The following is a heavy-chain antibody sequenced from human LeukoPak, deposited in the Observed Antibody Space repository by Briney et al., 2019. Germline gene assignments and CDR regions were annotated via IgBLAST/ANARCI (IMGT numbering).Heavy chain of an antibody. CDR3: ARTGLPSITVAGYFDY. Sequence: GRSLRLSCAASGFTFSSYGMHWVRQAPGKGLEWVAVISYDGSNKYYADSVKGRFTISRDNSKNTLYVQMNSLRAEDTAVYYCARTGLPSITVAGYFDYWGQGTLVTVSS. D-gene: IGHD6-19*01. CDR1: GFTFSSYG. J-gene: IGHJ4*02. CDR2: ISYDGSNK. V-gene: IGHV3-30*03.